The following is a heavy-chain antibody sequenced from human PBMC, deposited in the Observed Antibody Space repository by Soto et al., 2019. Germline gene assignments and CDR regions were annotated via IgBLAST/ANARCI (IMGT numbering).Heavy chain of an antibody. V-gene: IGHV3-23*01. CDR2: ISGSGGST. Sequence: GSLRLSCAASGXTFSSYAMCWVRQAPGKGLEWVSAISGSGGSTYYADSVKGRFTISRDNSKNTLYLQMNSMRADDTAVYYCAKDRGCSGGSCYFDYWGQGTLGTVSS. CDR3: AKDRGCSGGSCYFDY. D-gene: IGHD2-15*01. CDR1: GXTFSSYA. J-gene: IGHJ4*02.